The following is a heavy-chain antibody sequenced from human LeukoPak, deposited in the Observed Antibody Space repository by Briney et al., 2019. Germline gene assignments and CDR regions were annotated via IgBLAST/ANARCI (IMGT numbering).Heavy chain of an antibody. CDR3: ARVGYSYAKDY. CDR2: INSDGSST. D-gene: IGHD5-18*01. CDR1: GFTFSNYW. J-gene: IGHJ4*02. Sequence: GGSLRLSCAASGFTFSNYWMHWVRQAPGKGLVWVSRINSDGSSTSYADSVKGRFTISRDNAKNTLYLQMNSLRAEDTAVYYCARVGYSYAKDYWSQGTLVTVSS. V-gene: IGHV3-74*01.